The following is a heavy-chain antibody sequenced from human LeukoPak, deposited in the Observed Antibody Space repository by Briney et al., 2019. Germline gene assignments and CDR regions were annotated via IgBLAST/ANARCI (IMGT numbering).Heavy chain of an antibody. V-gene: IGHV4-59*01. Sequence: SETLSLTCTVSGGSISSYYWSWIRQPPGKGLEWIGYIYYSGSTNYNPSLKSRVTISVDTSKNQFSLELSSVTAADTAVYYCASSSGGSWYYYMDVWGKGTTVTVSS. CDR1: GGSISSYY. CDR2: IYYSGST. J-gene: IGHJ6*03. D-gene: IGHD2-15*01. CDR3: ASSSGGSWYYYMDV.